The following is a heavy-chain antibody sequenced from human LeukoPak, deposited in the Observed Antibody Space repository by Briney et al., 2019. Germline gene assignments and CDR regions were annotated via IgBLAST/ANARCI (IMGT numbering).Heavy chain of an antibody. D-gene: IGHD3-10*01. Sequence: SETLSLTCTVSGGSISSSSYYWGWIRQPPGKGLEWIGSIYYSGSTYYNPSLKSRVTISVDTSKNQFSLKLSSVTAADTAVYYCASLIGSGRITMVRGAPIWGQGTLVTVSS. V-gene: IGHV4-39*01. CDR2: IYYSGST. J-gene: IGHJ4*02. CDR3: ASLIGSGRITMVRGAPI. CDR1: GGSISSSSYY.